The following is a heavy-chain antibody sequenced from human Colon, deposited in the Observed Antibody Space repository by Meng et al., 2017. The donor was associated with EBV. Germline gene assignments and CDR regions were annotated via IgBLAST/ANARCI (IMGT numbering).Heavy chain of an antibody. CDR1: GGTFSGYY. CDR2: INHSGST. D-gene: IGHD3-10*01. CDR3: ARGLAWFRELLSINWFDP. J-gene: IGHJ5*02. V-gene: IGHV4-34*01. Sequence: QVPLHQGGAGVLKPSDTLALPRAFYGGTFSGYYWTWIRQPPGKGLEWIGEINHSGSTNYNPSLKSRVTISVDTSKNQFSLKLSSVTAADTAVYYCARGLAWFRELLSINWFDPWGQGTLVTVSS.